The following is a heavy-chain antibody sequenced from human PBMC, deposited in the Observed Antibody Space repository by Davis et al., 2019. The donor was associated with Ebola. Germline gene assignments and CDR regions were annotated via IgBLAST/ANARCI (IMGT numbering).Heavy chain of an antibody. D-gene: IGHD3-3*01. CDR3: ARDRVADHDFWRGYYFYGMDV. CDR1: GFPFSTYT. J-gene: IGHJ6*02. CDR2: ISSSGNYI. V-gene: IGHV3-21*01. Sequence: GESLKIYCAVFGFPFSTYTMNWVRRAPGKGLEWVSSISSSGNYIYYADSVKGRFTISRDNSKNTLYLQMNSLRAEDTAVYYCARDRVADHDFWRGYYFYGMDVWGQGTTVTVSS.